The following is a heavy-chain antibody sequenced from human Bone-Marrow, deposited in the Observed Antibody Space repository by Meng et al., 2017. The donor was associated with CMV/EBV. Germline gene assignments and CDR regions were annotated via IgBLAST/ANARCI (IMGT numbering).Heavy chain of an antibody. CDR1: TFTSYA. CDR3: AKPETGGRVVAAHPNWFDP. V-gene: IGHV3-23*01. J-gene: IGHJ5*02. CDR2: ISGSGGST. D-gene: IGHD2-15*01. Sequence: TFTSYAMTWVRQAPGKGLKWVSAISGSGGSTYYADSVKGRFTISRDNSKNTLYLQMNSLRAEDTAVYYCAKPETGGRVVAAHPNWFDPWGQGTLVTVSS.